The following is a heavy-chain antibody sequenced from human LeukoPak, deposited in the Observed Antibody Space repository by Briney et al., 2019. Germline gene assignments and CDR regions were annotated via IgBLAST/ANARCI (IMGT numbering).Heavy chain of an antibody. V-gene: IGHV3-21*01. CDR2: ISSSSSYI. J-gene: IGHJ4*02. CDR3: ARDGIAVAGSGFDY. D-gene: IGHD6-19*01. Sequence: PGGSLRLSCAASGFTFSSYAMSWVRQAPGKGLEWVSSISSSSSYIYYADSVKGRFTISRDNAKNSLYLQMNSLRAEDTAVYYCARDGIAVAGSGFDYWGQGTQVTVSS. CDR1: GFTFSSYA.